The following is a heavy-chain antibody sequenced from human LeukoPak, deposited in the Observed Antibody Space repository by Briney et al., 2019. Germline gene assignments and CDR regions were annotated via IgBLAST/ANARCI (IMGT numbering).Heavy chain of an antibody. V-gene: IGHV3-64*01. Sequence: GGSLRLSCAASGFTFSRYAMHWVRQAPGKGLEYVSAISSNGGSTYYANSVKGRFTISRDNSKNTLYLQMGSLRAEDMAVYYCARVSENDYRPPDYWGQRTLVTVSS. J-gene: IGHJ4*02. CDR2: ISSNGGST. D-gene: IGHD4-11*01. CDR1: GFTFSRYA. CDR3: ARVSENDYRPPDY.